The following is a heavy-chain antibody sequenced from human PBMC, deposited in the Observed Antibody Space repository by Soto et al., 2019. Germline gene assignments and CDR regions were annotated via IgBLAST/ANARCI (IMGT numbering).Heavy chain of an antibody. D-gene: IGHD5-18*01. J-gene: IGHJ4*02. CDR2: INPNSGGT. Sequence: ASVKVSCKASGYTFTGYYMHWVRQAPGQGLEWMGWINPNSGGTNYAQKFQGWVTMTRDTSISTAYMELSRLRSDDTAVYYCARALRGYSYGRRGFDYWGQGTLVTVPQ. CDR1: GYTFTGYY. V-gene: IGHV1-2*04. CDR3: ARALRGYSYGRRGFDY.